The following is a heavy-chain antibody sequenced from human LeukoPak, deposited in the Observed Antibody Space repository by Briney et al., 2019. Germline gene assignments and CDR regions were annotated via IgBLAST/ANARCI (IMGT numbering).Heavy chain of an antibody. J-gene: IGHJ6*03. CDR2: MQYDGSVE. V-gene: IGHV3-30*02. CDR3: AKDFRGYMDV. Sequence: GGSLRLSCVASGFSFSNYGTHWVRQAPGKGLEWVTFMQYDGSVEFYADSVKGRFTVSRDNSKSTVYLQMNSLRVEDTAVYYCAKDFRGYMDVWGKGTPVTGSS. CDR1: GFSFSNYG.